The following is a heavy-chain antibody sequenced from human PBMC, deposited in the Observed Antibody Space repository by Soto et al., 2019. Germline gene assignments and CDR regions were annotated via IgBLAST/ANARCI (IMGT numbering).Heavy chain of an antibody. V-gene: IGHV3-30-3*01. CDR2: IMYDGNTE. D-gene: IGHD2-21*01. CDR3: TRPTCDGGNCYFAH. J-gene: IGHJ5*02. Sequence: PGGSLRLSCAASVFVVGSYAMHWVRQAPGKGLEWVAVIMYDGNTEYYADSVKGRFTLSRDNSKNILSVQMNSLRAEDTAVYYCTRPTCDGGNCYFAHWGRGTLVTVSS. CDR1: VFVVGSYA.